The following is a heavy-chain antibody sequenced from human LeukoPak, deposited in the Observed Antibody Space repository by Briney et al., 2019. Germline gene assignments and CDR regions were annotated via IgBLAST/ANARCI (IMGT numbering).Heavy chain of an antibody. V-gene: IGHV1-2*02. CDR3: ARILARQFTSFSDSSPYTYYYMDV. D-gene: IGHD2/OR15-2a*01. CDR2: INPNSGGT. CDR1: GYTFTGYY. J-gene: IGHJ6*03. Sequence: ASVKVSCKASGYTFTGYYMHWVRQAPGQGLEWMGWINPNSGGTNYAQKFQGRVTMTRDTSISTAYMELSRLRSDDTAVYYCARILARQFTSFSDSSPYTYYYMDVWGKGTTVTVSS.